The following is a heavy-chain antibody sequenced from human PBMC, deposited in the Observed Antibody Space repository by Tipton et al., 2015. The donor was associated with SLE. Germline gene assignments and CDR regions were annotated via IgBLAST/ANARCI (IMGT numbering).Heavy chain of an antibody. Sequence: TLSLTCTVSGGSISSYYWSWIRQPPGKGLEWIGYINYSGSTNYNPSLKSRVTISVDTSKNQFSLKLSSVTAADTAVYYCARWSRNWNEGAFDIWGQGTMVTVSS. CDR1: GGSISSYY. V-gene: IGHV4-59*08. J-gene: IGHJ3*02. CDR2: INYSGST. D-gene: IGHD1-1*01. CDR3: ARWSRNWNEGAFDI.